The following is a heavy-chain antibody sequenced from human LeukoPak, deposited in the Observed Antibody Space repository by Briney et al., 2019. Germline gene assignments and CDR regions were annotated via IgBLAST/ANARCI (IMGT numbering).Heavy chain of an antibody. D-gene: IGHD2-2*02. CDR1: GYTFTSYG. Sequence: ASAKVSCKASGYTFTSYGISWVRQAPGQGLEWMGWISAYNGNTDYAEKLQGRVTMTTDTSTSTAYMELRSLRSDDTAVYYCAKVPQPPRYCSSTSCYSLTWFDPWGQGTLVTVSS. CDR3: AKVPQPPRYCSSTSCYSLTWFDP. CDR2: ISAYNGNT. V-gene: IGHV1-18*01. J-gene: IGHJ5*02.